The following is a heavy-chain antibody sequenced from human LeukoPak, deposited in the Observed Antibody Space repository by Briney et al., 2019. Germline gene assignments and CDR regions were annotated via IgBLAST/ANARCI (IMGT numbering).Heavy chain of an antibody. CDR2: ISYDGSNK. Sequence: GGSLRLSCAASGLTFNSYAMHWVRQAPGKGLEWVAVISYDGSNKYYADFVKGRFTISRDNSKNTLYLQMNSLRAEDTAVYYCARGPYCSGGSCYSGDAFDIWGQGTMVTVSS. J-gene: IGHJ3*02. CDR3: ARGPYCSGGSCYSGDAFDI. CDR1: GLTFNSYA. D-gene: IGHD2-15*01. V-gene: IGHV3-30-3*01.